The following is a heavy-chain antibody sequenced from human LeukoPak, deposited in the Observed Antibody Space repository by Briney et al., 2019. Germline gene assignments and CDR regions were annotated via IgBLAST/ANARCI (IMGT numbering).Heavy chain of an antibody. CDR2: INPNSGGT. J-gene: IGHJ3*02. Sequence: GASVKVSCKASGGTFSSYAISWVRQAPGQGLEWMGRINPNSGGTNYAQKFQGRVTMTRDTSISTAYMELSRLRSDDTAVYYCARDRHDAFDIWGQGTMVTVSS. CDR3: ARDRHDAFDI. CDR1: GGTFSSYA. V-gene: IGHV1-2*06.